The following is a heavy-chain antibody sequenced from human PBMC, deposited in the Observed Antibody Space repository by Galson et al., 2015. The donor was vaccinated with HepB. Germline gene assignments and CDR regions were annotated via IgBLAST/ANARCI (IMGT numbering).Heavy chain of an antibody. CDR1: GGTFSSYA. J-gene: IGHJ6*03. CDR2: IIPILGIA. D-gene: IGHD2-2*02. Sequence: SVKVSCKASGGTFSSYAISWVRQAPGQGLEWMGGIIPILGIANYAQKFQGRVKITADKSTSTAYMELSSLRSEDTAVYYCARVGGCSSTSCYSVYYYYYMHVWGKGTTVTVSS. V-gene: IGHV1-69*10. CDR3: ARVGGCSSTSCYSVYYYYYMHV.